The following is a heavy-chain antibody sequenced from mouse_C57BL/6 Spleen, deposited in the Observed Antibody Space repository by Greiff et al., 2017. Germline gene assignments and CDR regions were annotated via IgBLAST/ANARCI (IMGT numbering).Heavy chain of an antibody. Sequence: EVKVVESGGDLVKPGGSLKLSCAASGFTFSSYGMSWVRQTPDKRLEWVATISSGGSYTYYPDSVKGRFTISRDNAKNTLYLQMSSLKSEDTAMYYCARSYDGYYEVFFAYWGQGTLVTVSA. CDR1: GFTFSSYG. V-gene: IGHV5-6*01. J-gene: IGHJ3*01. D-gene: IGHD2-3*01. CDR3: ARSYDGYYEVFFAY. CDR2: ISSGGSYT.